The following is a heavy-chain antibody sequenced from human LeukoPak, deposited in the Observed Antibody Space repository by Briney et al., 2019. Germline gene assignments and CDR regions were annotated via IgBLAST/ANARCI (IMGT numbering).Heavy chain of an antibody. D-gene: IGHD5-18*01. CDR2: IIPIFGTA. CDR3: AIGGIHPRAFDI. CDR1: GGTFSSYA. V-gene: IGHV1-69*06. Sequence: SEKVSCKASGGTFSSYAISWVRQAPGQGLEWMGGIIPIFGTANYAQKFQGRVTITADKSTSTAYMELSSLRSEDTAVYYCAIGGIHPRAFDIWGQGTMVTVSS. J-gene: IGHJ3*02.